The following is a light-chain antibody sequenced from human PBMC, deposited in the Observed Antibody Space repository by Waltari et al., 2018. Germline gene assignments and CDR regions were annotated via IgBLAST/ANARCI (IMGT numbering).Light chain of an antibody. Sequence: AIQLTQSPSSLSASVGDQVTITCRASQAISSALAWYQLRPGKVPKFLIYDASILESGVPSRFRGSGSGTDFTLTISSLQPDDFGTYFCQQFNSFPLTFGGGTKVEMK. CDR1: QAISSA. CDR3: QQFNSFPLT. CDR2: DAS. V-gene: IGKV1-13*02. J-gene: IGKJ4*01.